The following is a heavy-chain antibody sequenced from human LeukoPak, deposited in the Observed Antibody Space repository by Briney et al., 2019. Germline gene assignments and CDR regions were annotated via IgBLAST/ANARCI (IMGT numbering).Heavy chain of an antibody. CDR2: VDPEDGET. CDR1: GYTFTDYY. Sequence: ATVKTSCKASGYTFTDYYMHWVQQAPGKGLEWMGRVDPEDGETIYAEKFQGRVTITADTSTDTAYMELSSLRSEDTAVYYCATRPAYYYDSSGYYKSGDWFDPWGQGTLVTVSS. D-gene: IGHD3-22*01. J-gene: IGHJ5*02. V-gene: IGHV1-69-2*01. CDR3: ATRPAYYYDSSGYYKSGDWFDP.